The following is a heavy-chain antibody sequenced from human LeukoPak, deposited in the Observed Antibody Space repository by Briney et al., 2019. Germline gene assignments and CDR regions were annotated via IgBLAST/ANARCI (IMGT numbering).Heavy chain of an antibody. CDR1: GFTFSSYG. V-gene: IGHV3-33*01. CDR2: IGYDGSNK. Sequence: PGGSLRLSCAASGFTFSSYGIHCVRQAPGKGLEWVAVIGYDGSNKYYADSVKGRFTTSRDNSKNTLYLQMNSLRAEDTAVYYCARVLGQGDGLNPPDYWGQGTLVTVSS. D-gene: IGHD5-24*01. CDR3: ARVLGQGDGLNPPDY. J-gene: IGHJ4*02.